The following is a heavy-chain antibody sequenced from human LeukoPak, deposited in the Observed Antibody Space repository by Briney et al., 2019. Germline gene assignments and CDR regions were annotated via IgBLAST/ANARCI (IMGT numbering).Heavy chain of an antibody. CDR3: ARLNAPKGSRAPDY. D-gene: IGHD1-26*01. CDR2: IYYNGTT. V-gene: IGHV4-61*01. Sequence: SETLSLTCTVSGGSISSGSYYWNWIRQPPGKGLEWIGYIYYNGTTSYNPSLKSRATISVDTSKNQFSLKLSSVTAADTAVYYCARLNAPKGSRAPDYWGQGTLVTVSS. J-gene: IGHJ4*02. CDR1: GGSISSGSYY.